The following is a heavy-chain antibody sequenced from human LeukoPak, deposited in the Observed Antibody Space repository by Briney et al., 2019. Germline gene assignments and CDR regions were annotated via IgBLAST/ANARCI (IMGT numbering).Heavy chain of an antibody. CDR1: GGSISSYS. Sequence: SETLSLTCTVSGGSISSYSWSWIRQPPGKGLEWIGYIYYSGSTNYNPSLKSRVTISVDTSKNQFSLKLSSVTAADTAVYYCARQGIAARLIDYWGQGTLVTVSS. CDR3: ARQGIAARLIDY. J-gene: IGHJ4*02. D-gene: IGHD6-6*01. CDR2: IYYSGST. V-gene: IGHV4-59*08.